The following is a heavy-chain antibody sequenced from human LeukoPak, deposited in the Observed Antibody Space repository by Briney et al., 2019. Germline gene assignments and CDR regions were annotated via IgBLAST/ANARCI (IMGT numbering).Heavy chain of an antibody. D-gene: IGHD2-2*02. CDR2: INWDGGST. CDR1: GFTLEDYT. Sequence: GGSLSPPLAASGFTLEDYTSHWVGQTPGKGLKWFSLINWDGGSTYYADSVKGRFAISRDNNKNSLYLQMTSLRTEDTALYYCTKGSNTWPSLFDYWGQGTLVTVSS. CDR3: TKGSNTWPSLFDY. V-gene: IGHV3-43*01. J-gene: IGHJ4*02.